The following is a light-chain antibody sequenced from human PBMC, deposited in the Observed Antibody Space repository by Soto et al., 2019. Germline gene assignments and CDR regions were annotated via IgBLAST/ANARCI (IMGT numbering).Light chain of an antibody. CDR2: GAS. Sequence: VMTQSRPTLSVYPGPRSTLSCRASQSVSSSYLAWYQQKNGQAPRLXIYGASSRATGIPDRFSGSGSGTDFTLTISRLETEDFAVYYCQQYGSSLITFGQGTRLEIK. CDR3: QQYGSSLIT. CDR1: QSVSSSY. V-gene: IGKV3-20*01. J-gene: IGKJ5*01.